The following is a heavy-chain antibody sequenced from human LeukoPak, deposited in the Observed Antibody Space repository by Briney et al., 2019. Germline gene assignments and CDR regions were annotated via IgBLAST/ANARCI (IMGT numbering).Heavy chain of an antibody. Sequence: ASVKVSCKASGYTFTSYDINWVRQATGQGLEWMGWMNPNSGNTGYAQKFQGRVTMTRNTSISTAYMELSSLRSEDTAVDYCARVYDSSGYIDYWGQGTLVTVSS. V-gene: IGHV1-8*01. CDR3: ARVYDSSGYIDY. J-gene: IGHJ4*02. D-gene: IGHD3-22*01. CDR1: GYTFTSYD. CDR2: MNPNSGNT.